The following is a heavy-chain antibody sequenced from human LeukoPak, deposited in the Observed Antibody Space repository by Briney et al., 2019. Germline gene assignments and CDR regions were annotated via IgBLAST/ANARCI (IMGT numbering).Heavy chain of an antibody. D-gene: IGHD3-22*01. CDR3: ARMVDSSGPDIDY. V-gene: IGHV1-69*04. CDR1: GGTFSSYA. J-gene: IGHJ4*02. CDR2: IIPIFGIA. Sequence: GASVKVSCKASGGTFSSYAISWVRQAPGQGLEWMGRIIPIFGIANYAQKFQGRVTITADKSTSTAYMELSSLRSEDTAVYYCARMVDSSGPDIDYWGQGTLVTVSS.